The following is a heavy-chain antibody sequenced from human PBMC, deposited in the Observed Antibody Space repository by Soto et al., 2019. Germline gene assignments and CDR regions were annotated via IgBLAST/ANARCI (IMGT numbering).Heavy chain of an antibody. CDR2: ISAYNGNT. CDR1: VCTSTSCG. CDR3: ARDFSGYSVS. V-gene: IGHV1-18*01. Sequence: ASENFSCNACVCTSTSCGIICLRQAPGQGLEWMGWISAYNGNTNYAQKLQGRVTMTTDTSTSTAYMELRSLRSDDTAVYYCARDFSGYSVSWGQGTLVTVSS. J-gene: IGHJ5*02. D-gene: IGHD3-22*01.